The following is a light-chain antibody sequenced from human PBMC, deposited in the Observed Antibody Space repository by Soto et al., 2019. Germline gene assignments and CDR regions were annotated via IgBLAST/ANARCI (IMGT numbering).Light chain of an antibody. J-gene: IGKJ2*01. CDR1: QSISTW. CDR3: QQYSGWPRMYT. CDR2: GAS. Sequence: EIVMTQSPATLSVSPGERATLSCRASQSISTWVAWYQQKPGQGPRLLIYGASTRATGGPARFSGSGSGTEFTLTISSLQSEDLAVCYCQQYSGWPRMYTFGQGTKLEIK. V-gene: IGKV3-15*01.